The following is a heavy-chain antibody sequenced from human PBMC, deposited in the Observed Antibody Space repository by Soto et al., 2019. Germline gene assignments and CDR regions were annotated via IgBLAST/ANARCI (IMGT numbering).Heavy chain of an antibody. D-gene: IGHD1-1*01. CDR2: VHHTGST. Sequence: QVQLQESGSRLVKPSQTLSLTCAVSGASISGGGYSWTWIRQPPGKGLEWIGYVHHTGSTTYNPSLRARVNISIDRPNNQFFLGLTSATAADSAVYYCVRGLWNDVFQYWGRGIPVTVSS. CDR1: GASISGGGYS. V-gene: IGHV4-30-2*01. CDR3: VRGLWNDVFQY. J-gene: IGHJ4*02.